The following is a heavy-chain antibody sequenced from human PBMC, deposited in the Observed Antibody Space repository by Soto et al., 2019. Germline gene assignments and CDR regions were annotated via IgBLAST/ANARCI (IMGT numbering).Heavy chain of an antibody. CDR1: GGSISSGGYY. J-gene: IGHJ5*02. CDR2: IYYSGST. V-gene: IGHV4-31*03. CDR3: ARKGKPNWFDP. Sequence: PSETLSLTCTVSGGSISSGGYYWSWIRQHPGKGLEWIGYIYYSGSTYYNPSLKSRVTISVDTSKNQSSLKLSSVTAADTAVYYCARKGKPNWFDPWGQGTLVTVSS.